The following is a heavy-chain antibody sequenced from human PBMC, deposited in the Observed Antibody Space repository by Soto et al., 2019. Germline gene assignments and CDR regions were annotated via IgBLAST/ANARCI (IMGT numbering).Heavy chain of an antibody. CDR1: GYTFTSYG. Sequence: ASVKVSCKASGYTFTSYGISWVRQAPGQGLEWMGWISAYNGNTNYAQKLQGRVTMTTDTSTSTAYMELRSLRSDDTAVYYCARDPLVTIFGVVTDRHYYYYGMDVWGQGTTVTVSS. V-gene: IGHV1-18*04. J-gene: IGHJ6*02. CDR3: ARDPLVTIFGVVTDRHYYYYGMDV. D-gene: IGHD3-3*01. CDR2: ISAYNGNT.